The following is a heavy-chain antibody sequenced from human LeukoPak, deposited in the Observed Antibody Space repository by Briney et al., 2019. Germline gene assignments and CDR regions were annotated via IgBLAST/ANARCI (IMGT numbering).Heavy chain of an antibody. D-gene: IGHD3-10*01. CDR3: ARAGGLLSYYYMDV. CDR2: NIPIFGTA. CDR1: GGTFSSYA. Sequence: GASVKVSCKASGGTFSSYAISWVRQAPGQGLEWMGGNIPIFGTANYAQKFQGRVTITTDESTSTAYMELSSLRSEDTAVYYCARAGGLLSYYYMDVWGKGTTVTVSS. J-gene: IGHJ6*03. V-gene: IGHV1-69*05.